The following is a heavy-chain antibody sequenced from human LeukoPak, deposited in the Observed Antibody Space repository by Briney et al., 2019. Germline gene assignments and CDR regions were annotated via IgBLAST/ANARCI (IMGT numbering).Heavy chain of an antibody. D-gene: IGHD3-10*01. CDR2: ISTSGST. CDR3: ASHFGRFRAFDI. J-gene: IGHJ3*02. CDR1: GVSITTYY. Sequence: PSETLSLTCTDSGVSITTYYWSWIRQPPGKGLEWIGRISTSGSTNYNPSLKSRVTMSVDTSKNQISLKLSSVTAADTAVYYCASHFGRFRAFDIWGQGTMVTVSS. V-gene: IGHV4-4*07.